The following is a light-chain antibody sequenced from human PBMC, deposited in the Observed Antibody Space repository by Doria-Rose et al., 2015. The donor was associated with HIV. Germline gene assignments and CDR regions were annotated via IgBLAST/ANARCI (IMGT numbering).Light chain of an antibody. CDR1: QSLLYTSKHY. CDR3: QQYYDTPS. J-gene: IGKJ3*01. Sequence: DIRVTQSPAYLGMSLGERATLNCKSTQSLLYTSKHYLAWYQQKPGQPPKLLHYWASTRQSGVPARFSGSGSETDFTLTISSLEAEDVAVYYCQQYYDTPSFGPGTTVDIK. V-gene: IGKV4-1*01. CDR2: WAS.